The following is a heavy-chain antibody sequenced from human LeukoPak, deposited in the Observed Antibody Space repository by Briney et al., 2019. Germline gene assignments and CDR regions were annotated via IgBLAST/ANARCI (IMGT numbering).Heavy chain of an antibody. CDR1: GFTVSSNY. J-gene: IGHJ6*02. D-gene: IGHD1-7*01. CDR2: IYSCGST. V-gene: IGHV3-53*01. CDR3: ARDQNWDSLSYYGMDV. Sequence: PGGSLRLSCAASGFTVSSNYMSWVRQAPGKGLEWVSVIYSCGSTYYADSVKGRFTISRDNSKNTLYLQMNSLRAEDTAVYYCARDQNWDSLSYYGMDVWGQGTTVTVSS.